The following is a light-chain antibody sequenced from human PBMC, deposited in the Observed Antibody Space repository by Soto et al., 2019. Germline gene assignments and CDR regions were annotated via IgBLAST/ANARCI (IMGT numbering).Light chain of an antibody. V-gene: IGKV3-20*01. CDR2: GAS. J-gene: IGKJ1*01. CDR3: QQYGGSPRT. CDR1: QSVSSNY. Sequence: EIVLTQSPGTLSLSPGERATLPCTASQSVSSNYLAWYQQKPGQAPRLLIYGASSRATGIPDRFSGSGSGTDFTLTISRLEPEDFAVYYCQQYGGSPRTFGQGTKVEIK.